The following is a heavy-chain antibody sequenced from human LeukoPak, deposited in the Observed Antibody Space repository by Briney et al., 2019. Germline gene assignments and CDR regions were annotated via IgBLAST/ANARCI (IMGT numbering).Heavy chain of an antibody. CDR2: ISGSGGST. J-gene: IGHJ4*02. CDR3: AKDMGCSSTSCLIDY. CDR1: GFTFSSYA. V-gene: IGHV3-43*02. Sequence: GGSLRLSCAASGFTFSSYAMSWVRQAPGKGLEWVSAISGSGGSTYYADSVKGRFTISRDNSKNSLYLQMNSLRTEDTALYYCAKDMGCSSTSCLIDYWGQGTLVTVSS. D-gene: IGHD2-2*01.